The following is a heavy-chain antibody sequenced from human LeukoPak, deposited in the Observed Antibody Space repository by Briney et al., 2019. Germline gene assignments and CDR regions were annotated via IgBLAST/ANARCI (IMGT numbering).Heavy chain of an antibody. CDR1: GFTLSSYA. CDR2: ISASGGGT. CDR3: APLAATTDY. D-gene: IGHD5-12*01. J-gene: IGHJ4*02. Sequence: PGGSLRLSCAASGFTLSSYAMSWVRQAPGKGLEWVSSISASGGGTYYADSVEGRFTISRDTSKNTLYLQMNSLRAEDTAVYYCAPLAATTDYWGQGTLVTVSS. V-gene: IGHV3-23*01.